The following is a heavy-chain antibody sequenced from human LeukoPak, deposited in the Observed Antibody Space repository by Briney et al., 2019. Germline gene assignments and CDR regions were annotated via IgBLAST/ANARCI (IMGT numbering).Heavy chain of an antibody. Sequence: GGSLRLSCAASGFTFSSYWMTWVRQAPGKGLEWVANIKEDGSQKYYVDSVKGRFTISRDNAKNSLYLQMNSLRAEDTAVYYCARDLNTYWYGMDVWGQGTTVTVSS. D-gene: IGHD2-8*02. CDR2: IKEDGSQK. J-gene: IGHJ6*02. CDR1: GFTFSSYW. CDR3: ARDLNTYWYGMDV. V-gene: IGHV3-7*01.